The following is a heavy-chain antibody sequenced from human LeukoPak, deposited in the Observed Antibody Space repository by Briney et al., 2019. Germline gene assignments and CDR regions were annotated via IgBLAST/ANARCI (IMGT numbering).Heavy chain of an antibody. Sequence: GASVKVSCKASGYTFSSYYMHWVRQAPGQGLEWVGLINPTGDSTNYAQNFRGRVTMTRDTSTSTVYMDLSSLRSEDTAVYYFGREASGGYFDYWGQGTLVTVSS. CDR1: GYTFSSYY. V-gene: IGHV1-46*01. CDR2: INPTGDST. CDR3: GREASGGYFDY. J-gene: IGHJ4*02. D-gene: IGHD4-23*01.